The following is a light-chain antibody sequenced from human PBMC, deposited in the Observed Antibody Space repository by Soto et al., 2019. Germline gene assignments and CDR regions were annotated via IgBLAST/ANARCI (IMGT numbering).Light chain of an antibody. J-gene: IGLJ1*01. CDR1: TSDIGGYYF. CDR2: DVS. CDR3: SSYRSSTTPLV. Sequence: QSALTQPASVSGSPGQSITISCTGTTSDIGGYYFVSWFQQYPGKAPTLIIYDVSNRPSGSSSRFSGFKTGNTATLTISGLQAEDEADYYCSSYRSSTTPLVFGTGTKVTVL. V-gene: IGLV2-14*01.